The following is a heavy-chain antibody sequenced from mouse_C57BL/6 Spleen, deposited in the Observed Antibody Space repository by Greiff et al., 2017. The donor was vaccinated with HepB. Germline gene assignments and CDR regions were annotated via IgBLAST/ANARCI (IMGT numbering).Heavy chain of an antibody. CDR3: ARDSSGYIFDY. Sequence: VQLQQPGAELVMPGASVKLSCKASGYTFTSYWMHWVKQRPGQGLEWIGEIDPSDSYTNYNQKFKGKSTLTVDKSSSTAYMQLSSLTSEDSAVYYCARDSSGYIFDYWGQGTTLTVSS. V-gene: IGHV1-69*01. CDR1: GYTFTSYW. CDR2: IDPSDSYT. D-gene: IGHD3-2*02. J-gene: IGHJ2*01.